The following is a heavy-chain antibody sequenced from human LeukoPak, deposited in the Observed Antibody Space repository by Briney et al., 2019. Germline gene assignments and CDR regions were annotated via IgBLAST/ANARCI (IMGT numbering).Heavy chain of an antibody. Sequence: SETLSLTCAGHGGSFSGYYWSWIRQPPGRGLEWLGQIDHGGNTIYNPSLKSRVTISIDTSENQFSLNLNSVTAADTAVYYCARVVPRITLFRGEIPDAFDVWGQGTMVTVSS. V-gene: IGHV4-34*01. CDR3: ARVVPRITLFRGEIPDAFDV. CDR2: IDHGGNT. J-gene: IGHJ3*01. CDR1: GGSFSGYY. D-gene: IGHD3-10*01.